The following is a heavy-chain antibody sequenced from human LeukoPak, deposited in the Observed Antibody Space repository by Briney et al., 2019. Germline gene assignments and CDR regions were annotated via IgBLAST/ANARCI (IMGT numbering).Heavy chain of an antibody. V-gene: IGHV3-7*01. CDR2: IKQDGGEE. J-gene: IGHJ1*01. D-gene: IGHD6-19*01. Sequence: GGSLRLSCTASGFTFNNYWMSWVRQAPGKGLEWVANIKQDGGEEYFVDSVKGRFTISRDNAKNSLYLQMDSLRAEDTAVYYCARVGGQWLAEYIQQWGQGTLVTVSS. CDR1: GFTFNNYW. CDR3: ARVGGQWLAEYIQQ.